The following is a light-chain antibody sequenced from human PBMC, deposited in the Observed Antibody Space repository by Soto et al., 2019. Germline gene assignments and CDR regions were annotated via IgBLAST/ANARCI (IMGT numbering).Light chain of an antibody. V-gene: IGKV3-15*01. CDR3: QQYHTWPIT. CDR1: QSVNRN. Sequence: ESVMSQSPATLPVSPGERATLSCRASQSVNRNLAWYQQKPGQAPRLLISGAPTRATGIPARFSGSGSGTEFTLTISSLQSEDCAIYYCQQYHTWPITFGGGTKVDIK. CDR2: GAP. J-gene: IGKJ4*01.